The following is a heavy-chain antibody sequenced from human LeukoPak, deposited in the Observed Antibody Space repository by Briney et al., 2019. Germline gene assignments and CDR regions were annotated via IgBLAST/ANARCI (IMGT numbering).Heavy chain of an antibody. Sequence: GASVKVSCKASGYTFTGYYIHWVGQAHGQGLEWVGWINPNSGGTNYEQKFQGRVTMTRDTSISTAYMELSRLKSDDKAVYYCARAEKFWSGYYGFDPWGQGTLVTVSS. CDR2: INPNSGGT. J-gene: IGHJ5*02. CDR3: ARAEKFWSGYYGFDP. D-gene: IGHD3-3*01. CDR1: GYTFTGYY. V-gene: IGHV1-2*02.